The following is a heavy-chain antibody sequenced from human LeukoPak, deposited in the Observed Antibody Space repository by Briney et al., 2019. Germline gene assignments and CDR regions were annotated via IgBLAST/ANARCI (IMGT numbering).Heavy chain of an antibody. CDR1: GFTFSRYW. Sequence: GGSLRLSCAASGFTFSRYWMHWVRQTPDKGLEWVAVISSDGSKEIYADSVKGRFTISRDNSKNTLYLRMNNLTPEDTAVYYCAKGLHTSSWYGNWFDPWGQGTLVTVSS. J-gene: IGHJ5*02. D-gene: IGHD2-15*01. CDR3: AKGLHTSSWYGNWFDP. CDR2: ISSDGSKE. V-gene: IGHV3-30*18.